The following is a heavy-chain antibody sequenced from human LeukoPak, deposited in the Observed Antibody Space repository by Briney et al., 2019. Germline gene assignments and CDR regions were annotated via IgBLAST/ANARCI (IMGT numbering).Heavy chain of an antibody. CDR2: IHYSGTT. CDR3: ARDRRWELLHAFDI. Sequence: SETLSLTCTVSGVSISSYYWSWIRQPPGKGLEWIGYIHYSGTTNYNTSLKSRVSISVDTPKSQVSLKLSSVTAADTAVYYCARDRRWELLHAFDIWGQGTVVSVSS. CDR1: GVSISSYY. J-gene: IGHJ3*02. D-gene: IGHD1-26*01. V-gene: IGHV4-59*01.